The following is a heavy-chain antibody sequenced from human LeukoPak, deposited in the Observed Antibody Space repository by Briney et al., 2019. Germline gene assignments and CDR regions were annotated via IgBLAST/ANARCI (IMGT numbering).Heavy chain of an antibody. V-gene: IGHV1-2*02. Sequence: ASVKVSCKASGYTFTGYYMHWVRQAPGQGLEWMGWINPNSGGTNYAQKFQGRATMTRDTSISTAYMELSRLRSDDTAVYYCARSLYSYGEYCFDYWGQGTLVTVSS. CDR2: INPNSGGT. CDR3: ARSLYSYGEYCFDY. J-gene: IGHJ4*02. CDR1: GYTFTGYY. D-gene: IGHD5-18*01.